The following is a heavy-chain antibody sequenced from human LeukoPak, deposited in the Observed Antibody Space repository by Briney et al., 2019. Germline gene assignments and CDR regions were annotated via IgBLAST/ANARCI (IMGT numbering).Heavy chain of an antibody. CDR3: AKAIAADTTGDWFDP. D-gene: IGHD6-13*01. Sequence: GRSLRLSCAASGFTFDDYAMHWVRQAPGKGLEWVSGISWNSGSIGYADSVKGRFTISRDNAKNSLYLQMNSLRAEDTALYYCAKAIAADTTGDWFDPWGQGTLVTVS. J-gene: IGHJ5*02. CDR1: GFTFDDYA. V-gene: IGHV3-9*01. CDR2: ISWNSGSI.